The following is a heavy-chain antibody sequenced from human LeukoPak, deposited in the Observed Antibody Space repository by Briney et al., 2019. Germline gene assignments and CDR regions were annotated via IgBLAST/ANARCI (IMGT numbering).Heavy chain of an antibody. CDR3: ARETYSSSFYYYYYYMDV. J-gene: IGHJ6*03. CDR1: GFTFSSYW. CDR2: IKQDGSEK. D-gene: IGHD6-6*01. Sequence: PGGSVRLSCAASGFTFSSYWMSWVRQAPGKGLEWVANIKQDGSEKYYVDSVKGRFTISRGNAKNSLYLQMNSLRAEDTAVYYCARETYSSSFYYYYYYMDVWGKGTTVTVSS. V-gene: IGHV3-7*01.